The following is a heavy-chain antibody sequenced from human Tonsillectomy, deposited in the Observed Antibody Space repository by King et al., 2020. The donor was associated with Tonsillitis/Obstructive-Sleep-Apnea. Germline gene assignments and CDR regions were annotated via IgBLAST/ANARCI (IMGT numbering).Heavy chain of an antibody. J-gene: IGHJ4*02. CDR1: GYSFTSYW. Sequence: DVQRVESGAEVKKPGESLKISCKGSGYSFTSYWIGWVRQMPGKGLEWMGIIYPGDSDTRCSPSFQGQVTISADKSISTAYLQWSSLKASDTAMYYCARHPSGTTLNNYFDYWGQGTLVTVSS. CDR3: ARHPSGTTLNNYFDY. V-gene: IGHV5-51*01. CDR2: IYPGDSDT. D-gene: IGHD1-7*01.